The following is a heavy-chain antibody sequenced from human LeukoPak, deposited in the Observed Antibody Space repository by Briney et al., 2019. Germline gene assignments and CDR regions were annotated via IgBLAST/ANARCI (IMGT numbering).Heavy chain of an antibody. Sequence: SVKFSCKVSGYTLTELSMHWVRQAPGKGLEWMGDFDPEDGETIYAQKFQGRVTMTEDTSTDTAYMELSSLRSEDTAVYYCATDQITYSSSWYYFDYWGQGTLVTVSS. CDR1: GYTLTELS. D-gene: IGHD6-13*01. CDR3: ATDQITYSSSWYYFDY. J-gene: IGHJ4*02. CDR2: FDPEDGET. V-gene: IGHV1-24*01.